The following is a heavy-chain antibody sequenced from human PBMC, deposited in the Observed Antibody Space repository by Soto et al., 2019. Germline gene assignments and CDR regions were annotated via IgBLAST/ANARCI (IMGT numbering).Heavy chain of an antibody. CDR1: GFTFGDYA. V-gene: IGHV3-49*03. Sequence: HPGGSLRLSCTASGFTFGDYAMSWFRQAPGKGLEWVGFIRSKAYGGTTEYAASVKGRFTISRDDSKSIAYLQMNSLKTEDTAVYYCTRDIDDYIWGSYRYTGSWFDPWGQGTLVTVSS. CDR2: IRSKAYGGTT. D-gene: IGHD3-16*02. J-gene: IGHJ5*02. CDR3: TRDIDDYIWGSYRYTGSWFDP.